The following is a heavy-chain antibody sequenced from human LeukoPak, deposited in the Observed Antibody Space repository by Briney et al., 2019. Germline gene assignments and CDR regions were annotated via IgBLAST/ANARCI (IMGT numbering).Heavy chain of an antibody. CDR3: AKDEGADYGDYVPMYFDL. CDR2: ISWNSGSI. D-gene: IGHD4-17*01. V-gene: IGHV3-9*01. J-gene: IGHJ2*01. CDR1: GFTFDDYA. Sequence: GGSLRLSCAASGFTFDDYAMHWVRQAPGKGLEWASGISWNSGSIGYADSVKGRFTISRDNAKNSLYLQMNSLRAEDTALYYCAKDEGADYGDYVPMYFDLWGRGTLVTVSS.